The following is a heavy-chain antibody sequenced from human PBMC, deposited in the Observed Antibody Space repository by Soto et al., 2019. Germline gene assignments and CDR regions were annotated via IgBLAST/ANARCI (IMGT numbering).Heavy chain of an antibody. V-gene: IGHV1-69*01. CDR1: GGTFSSYA. J-gene: IGHJ6*02. CDR2: IIPIFGTA. Sequence: QVQLVQSGAEVKKPGSSVKVSCKASGGTFSSYAISWLRQAPGQGLEWMGGIIPIFGTANYAQKFQGRVTITADESTSTANMELSSLRSEDTAVYYCARDPDLITIFGVVAGYYYGMDVWGQGTTVTVSS. D-gene: IGHD3-3*01. CDR3: ARDPDLITIFGVVAGYYYGMDV.